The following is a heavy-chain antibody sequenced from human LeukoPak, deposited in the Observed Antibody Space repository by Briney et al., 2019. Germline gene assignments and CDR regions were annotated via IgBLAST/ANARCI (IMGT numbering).Heavy chain of an antibody. V-gene: IGHV4-34*01. Sequence: SETLSLTCAVYGGSFSGYYWSWIRQPPGKGLEWIGEINHSGSTNYNPSLKSRVTISVDTSKNQFSLKLSSVTAADTAVYYCARDVDTADPFFEYWGQGTLVTVSS. CDR3: ARDVDTADPFFEY. J-gene: IGHJ4*02. CDR2: INHSGST. CDR1: GGSFSGYY. D-gene: IGHD5-18*01.